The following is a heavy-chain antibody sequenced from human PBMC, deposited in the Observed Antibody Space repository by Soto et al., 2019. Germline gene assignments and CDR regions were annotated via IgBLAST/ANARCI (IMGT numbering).Heavy chain of an antibody. CDR2: VYYSGSS. CDR1: GDSISGGASF. Sequence: LSLTCTVSGDSISGGASFWSWIRQPPGKGLEWIANVYYSGSSYYNPSLKSRLTISVDTTKNQFSLQLKSMTAADTAVYYCAKLSCTSSTCYFPGWFDPWGQATLVTVSS. V-gene: IGHV4-31*03. CDR3: AKLSCTSSTCYFPGWFDP. D-gene: IGHD2-2*01. J-gene: IGHJ5*02.